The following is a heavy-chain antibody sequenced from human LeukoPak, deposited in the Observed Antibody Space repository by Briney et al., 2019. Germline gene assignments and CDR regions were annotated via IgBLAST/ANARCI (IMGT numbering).Heavy chain of an antibody. Sequence: PGGSLRLSCAASGFTFSSYGMSWVRQAPGKGLEWVSAISGSGGSTYYADSVKGRFTISRDNSENTLYLQMNSLRAEDTAVYYLAKDLRKSTGYYYGAGFDYWGHGTLVTVSS. J-gene: IGHJ4*01. CDR1: GFTFSSYG. V-gene: IGHV3-23*01. CDR3: AKDLRKSTGYYYGAGFDY. CDR2: ISGSGGST. D-gene: IGHD3-22*01.